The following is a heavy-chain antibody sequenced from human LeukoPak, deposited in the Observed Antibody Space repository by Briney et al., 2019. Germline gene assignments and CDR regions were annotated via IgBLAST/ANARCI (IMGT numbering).Heavy chain of an antibody. CDR2: ISSSGDTI. V-gene: IGHV3-48*03. CDR1: GFTFSNYE. J-gene: IGHJ3*02. CDR3: AKDLGDYGDYSGAFDI. Sequence: GGSLRLSCAASGFTFSNYEMNWVRQAPGKGLEWVSYISSSGDTINYADSVKGRFTISRDNRKNSLYLEMNSLRTEDTALYYCAKDLGDYGDYSGAFDIWGQGTMVTVSS. D-gene: IGHD4-17*01.